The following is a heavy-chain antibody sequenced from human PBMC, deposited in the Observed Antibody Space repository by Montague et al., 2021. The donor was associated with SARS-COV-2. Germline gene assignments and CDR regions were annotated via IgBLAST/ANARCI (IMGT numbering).Heavy chain of an antibody. CDR2: TYYRSKWYN. J-gene: IGHJ6*02. CDR3: ARGQQWLGAVYYYYGMDV. CDR1: GDSVSSNSAA. Sequence: CAISGDSVSSNSAAWNWIRQSPSRGLEWLGRTYYRSKWYNDYALSVKSRITINPDTSKNQFSLQLNSVTPEDTAVYYCARGQQWLGAVYYYYGMDVGGQGTTVTVSS. D-gene: IGHD6-19*01. V-gene: IGHV6-1*01.